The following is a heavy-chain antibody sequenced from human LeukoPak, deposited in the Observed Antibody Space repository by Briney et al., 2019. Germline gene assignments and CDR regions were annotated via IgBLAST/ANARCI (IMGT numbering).Heavy chain of an antibody. Sequence: SETLSLTCNVSGGSIRGYYWSWIRQPPGKGLEWIGYIYSSGSTNYNPSLKSRVTMSVDTSKNQFSLKVSSVTAADTAVYYCARSDGYGLVDIWGQGTMVTVSS. CDR1: GGSIRGYY. V-gene: IGHV4-59*01. CDR2: IYSSGST. CDR3: ARSDGYGLVDI. D-gene: IGHD3-10*01. J-gene: IGHJ3*02.